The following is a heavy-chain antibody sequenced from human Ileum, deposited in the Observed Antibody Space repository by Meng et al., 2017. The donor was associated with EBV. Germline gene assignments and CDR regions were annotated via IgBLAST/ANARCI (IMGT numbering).Heavy chain of an antibody. V-gene: IGHV4-4*02. CDR2: IYHSGGT. D-gene: IGHD5-18*01. CDR3: ARWAFIYSYGFDH. J-gene: IGHJ4*02. Sequence: QLHLQEAGPGLVKPSGTLSLTCAASGASITESNSWSWVRQPPGKGLEWIGEIYHSGGTNYNPSLKSRVTISVDKSKNQISLKLNSVTAADTAVYYCARWAFIYSYGFDHWGQGTLVTVSS. CDR1: GASITESNS.